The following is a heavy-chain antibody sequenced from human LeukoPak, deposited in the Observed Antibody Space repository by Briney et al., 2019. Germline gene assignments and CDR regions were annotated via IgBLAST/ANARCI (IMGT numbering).Heavy chain of an antibody. CDR3: VKARSSKISAAWEY. CDR2: LSSSGGST. D-gene: IGHD6-13*01. V-gene: IGHV3-64D*06. CDR1: GFTLSHYA. J-gene: IGHJ4*02. Sequence: PGASLRLFCSSPGFTLSHYAMHWVRKAAGRGLQYASALSSSGGSTYYADTVKGRFTISRYNSKNTLYLQMSSLISEDTAVYYCVKARSSKISAAWEYWGQGTLVTASS.